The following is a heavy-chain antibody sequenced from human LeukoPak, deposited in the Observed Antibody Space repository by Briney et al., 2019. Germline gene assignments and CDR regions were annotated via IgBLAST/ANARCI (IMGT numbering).Heavy chain of an antibody. Sequence: SGTLSLTCAVSGGSISSSNWWCWVRPPPGKGLEWIGEIYHSGSTNYNPSLKSRVTISVDKPKNQSSLKLSSVTAADTAVYYCARNPAVPAAIAVYYYYGMDVWGQGTTVTVSS. CDR2: IYHSGST. CDR1: GGSISSSNW. CDR3: ARNPAVPAAIAVYYYYGMDV. V-gene: IGHV4-4*02. D-gene: IGHD2-2*01. J-gene: IGHJ6*02.